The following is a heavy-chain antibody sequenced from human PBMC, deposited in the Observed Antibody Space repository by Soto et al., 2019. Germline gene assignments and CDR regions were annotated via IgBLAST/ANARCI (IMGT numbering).Heavy chain of an antibody. Sequence: SETLSLTCTVSGDSISTPHYYWSWIRQPPGKGLEWIGYIYYSGSTNYNPSLKSRVTISVDTSKNQFSLKLSSVTAADTAVYYCARSMGPYCSGGSCYGGDWFDPWGQGTLVTVSS. J-gene: IGHJ5*02. CDR3: ARSMGPYCSGGSCYGGDWFDP. V-gene: IGHV4-61*01. D-gene: IGHD2-15*01. CDR1: GDSISTPHYY. CDR2: IYYSGST.